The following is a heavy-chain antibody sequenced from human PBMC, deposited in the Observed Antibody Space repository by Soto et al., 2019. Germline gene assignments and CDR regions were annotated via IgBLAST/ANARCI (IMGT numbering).Heavy chain of an antibody. V-gene: IGHV1-24*01. D-gene: IGHD2-2*01. CDR3: ASYCSSTSCYVGYYYYGMDV. J-gene: IGHJ6*02. CDR2: FDPEDGNT. Sequence: GASVKVSCKVSGYTLTELSMHWVRQAPGKGLEWMGGFDPEDGNTNYAQKLQGRVTMTTDTSTSTAYMELRSLRSDDTAVYYCASYCSSTSCYVGYYYYGMDVWGQGTTVTVSS. CDR1: GYTLTELS.